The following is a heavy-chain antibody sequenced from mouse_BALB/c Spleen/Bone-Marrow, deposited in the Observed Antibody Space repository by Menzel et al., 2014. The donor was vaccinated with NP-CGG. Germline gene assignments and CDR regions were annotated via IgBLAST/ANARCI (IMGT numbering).Heavy chain of an antibody. D-gene: IGHD4-1*01. CDR1: GFTFSSFG. Sequence: EVKLMEPGGGLVQPGGSRKLSCAASGFTFSSFGMHWVRQAPEKGLEWVAYISSGSSPIFYADTVKGRFTISRDNPKNTLFLQMTSLRSEDTAMYYCTRGGNWEDFDYWGQGTTLTVSS. J-gene: IGHJ2*01. CDR2: ISSGSSPI. CDR3: TRGGNWEDFDY. V-gene: IGHV5-17*02.